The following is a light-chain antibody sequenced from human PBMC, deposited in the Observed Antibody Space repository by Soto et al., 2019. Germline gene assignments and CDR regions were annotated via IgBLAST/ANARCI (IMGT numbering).Light chain of an antibody. CDR2: DAS. V-gene: IGKV3-11*01. Sequence: EIVLTQSPATLSLSPGERATLSCRTSQSVSSYFAWYQQKPGRAPRLLIYDASGRATGIPARFIGSGSGTDFTLTISSLEPEDFAVYYCQQRSNWPITFGQGTRLEIK. CDR3: QQRSNWPIT. J-gene: IGKJ5*01. CDR1: QSVSSY.